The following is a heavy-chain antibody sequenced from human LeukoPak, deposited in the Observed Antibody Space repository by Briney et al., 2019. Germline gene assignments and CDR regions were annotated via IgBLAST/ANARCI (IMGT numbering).Heavy chain of an antibody. Sequence: GGSLRLSCAASGFTFSSYGMSWVRQAPGKGLEWVSVIYSGGSTYYADSVKGRFTISRDNSKNTLYLQMNSLRAEDTAVYYCGTSNYYDSSGHVEIDYWGQGTLVTVSS. CDR3: GTSNYYDSSGHVEIDY. CDR1: GFTFSSYG. CDR2: IYSGGST. D-gene: IGHD3-22*01. V-gene: IGHV3-53*01. J-gene: IGHJ4*02.